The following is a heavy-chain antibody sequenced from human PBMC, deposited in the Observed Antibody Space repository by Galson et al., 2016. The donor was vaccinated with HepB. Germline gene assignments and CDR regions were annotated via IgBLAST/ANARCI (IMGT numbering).Heavy chain of an antibody. CDR2: IRWNSGSI. J-gene: IGHJ4*02. CDR3: AKDLGDVTAAAGY. D-gene: IGHD6-13*01. Sequence: SLRLSCAASGFTYNDYAMHWVRQVPGKGLEWVAGIRWNSGSIGYADSVRGRFSISRDNAKNSLYLQMKSLREEDTALYYCAKDLGDVTAAAGYWGQGTLVTVSS. V-gene: IGHV3-9*01. CDR1: GFTYNDYA.